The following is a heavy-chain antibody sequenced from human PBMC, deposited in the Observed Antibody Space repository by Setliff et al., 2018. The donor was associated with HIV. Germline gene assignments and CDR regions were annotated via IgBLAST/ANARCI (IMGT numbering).Heavy chain of an antibody. CDR2: IYSTGST. V-gene: IGHV4-59*11. J-gene: IGHJ5*01. CDR1: GPSINIHY. D-gene: IGHD3-3*01. Sequence: SETLSLTCTVSGPSINIHYWSWIRQSPGKGFEWIGYIYSTGSTNYNPSLQSRVTISMVASRNQFSLKVTSVTAADTAMYYCARQPTDTSGYNNWFDSWGQGTLVTVSS. CDR3: ARQPTDTSGYNNWFDS.